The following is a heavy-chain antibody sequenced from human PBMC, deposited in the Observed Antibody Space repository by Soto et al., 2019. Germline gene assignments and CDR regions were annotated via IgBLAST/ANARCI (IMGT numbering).Heavy chain of an antibody. J-gene: IGHJ4*02. CDR3: ARDLSVVATGSLG. Sequence: QVQLVQSGAEVKKPGSSVKVSCKASGGTFSNHAISWVRQAPGQGLEWMGGFIPIFATANYAQKFQGRVTITADESTSTVYMDLSSLRSEDTAVYYCARDLSVVATGSLGWGQGTLVTVSS. D-gene: IGHD6-13*01. CDR2: FIPIFATA. CDR1: GGTFSNHA. V-gene: IGHV1-69*12.